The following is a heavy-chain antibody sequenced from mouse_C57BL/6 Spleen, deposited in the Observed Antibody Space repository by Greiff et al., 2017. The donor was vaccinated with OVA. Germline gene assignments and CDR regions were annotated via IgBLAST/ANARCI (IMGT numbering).Heavy chain of an antibody. Sequence: VQLQQSGAELARPGASVKLSCKASGYTFTSYGISWVKQRTGQGLEWIGEIYPRSGNTYYNEKFKGKATLTADKSYSTAYMELRRLTSEDSAVYFCARRYGSSYERYFDYWGQGTTLTVSS. CDR3: ARRYGSSYERYFDY. CDR2: IYPRSGNT. D-gene: IGHD1-1*01. J-gene: IGHJ2*01. V-gene: IGHV1-81*01. CDR1: GYTFTSYG.